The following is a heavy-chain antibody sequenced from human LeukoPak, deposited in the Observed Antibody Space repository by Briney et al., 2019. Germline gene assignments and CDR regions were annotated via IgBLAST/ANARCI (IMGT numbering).Heavy chain of an antibody. J-gene: IGHJ4*02. CDR2: IYYSGST. V-gene: IGHV4-59*08. CDR3: ARGQFYHDSTGYGE. Sequence: PSETLSLTCTVSGVSISSYYWCWIRQPPGKGLEWIGCIYYSGSTYYNPSLKSRVTMLVDTSKNQISLRLSSLSAADTAVYYCARGQFYHDSTGYGEWGQGALVTVSS. D-gene: IGHD3-22*01. CDR1: GVSISSYY.